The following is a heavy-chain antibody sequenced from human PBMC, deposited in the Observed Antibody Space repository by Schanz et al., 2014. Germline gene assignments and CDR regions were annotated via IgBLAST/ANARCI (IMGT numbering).Heavy chain of an antibody. CDR2: ISYDGSKK. J-gene: IGHJ2*01. D-gene: IGHD1-26*01. Sequence: QVQLVESGGGVVQPGRSLRLSCAASGFMFSSYGMHWVRQAPGKGLEWVGVISYDGSKKSYADSVKGRFTISRDNTKTSLFLQPNSLRADDTAVYYCARNRGSGGQNWYFDLWGRGTLVTVSS. CDR3: ARNRGSGGQNWYFDL. V-gene: IGHV3-33*08. CDR1: GFMFSSYG.